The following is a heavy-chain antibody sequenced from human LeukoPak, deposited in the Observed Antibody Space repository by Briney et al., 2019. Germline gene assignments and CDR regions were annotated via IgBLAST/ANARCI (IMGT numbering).Heavy chain of an antibody. J-gene: IGHJ4*02. Sequence: PSETLSLTCTVSGGSISSYYWSWIRQPPGKGLEWVGYIYYSGSTNYNPSLKSRVTISVDTSKNEFSLKLSSVTAADTAVYYCARGGGPTGIDYWGQGTLVTVSS. CDR3: ARGGGPTGIDY. CDR1: GGSISSYY. V-gene: IGHV4-59*08. CDR2: IYYSGST. D-gene: IGHD4-11*01.